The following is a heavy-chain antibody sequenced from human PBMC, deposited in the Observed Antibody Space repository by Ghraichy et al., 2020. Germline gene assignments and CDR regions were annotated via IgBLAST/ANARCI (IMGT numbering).Heavy chain of an antibody. D-gene: IGHD2-15*01. CDR3: AKGWWGCQQTSCYFEY. Sequence: SETLSLTCVVSGGTVSSLDWWSWVRQSPGKGLEWIGEINDSGSTKYNPSLRSRAALSVDVTKKQFFLDLTSVSDADTAVYYCAKGWWGCQQTSCYFEYWGQGTQVTVSS. J-gene: IGHJ4*02. CDR2: INDSGST. CDR1: GGTVSSLDW. V-gene: IGHV4/OR15-8*01.